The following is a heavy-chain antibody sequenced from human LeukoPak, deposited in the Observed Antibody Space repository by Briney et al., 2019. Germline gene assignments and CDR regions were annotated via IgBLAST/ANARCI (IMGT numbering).Heavy chain of an antibody. V-gene: IGHV3-33*01. D-gene: IGHD6-13*01. Sequence: GRSLRLSCAAPGFTFSSYGMHWVRQAPGKGLEWVAVIWYDGSNKYYADSVKGRFTISRDNSKNTLYLQMNSLRAEDTAVYYCARDPSRPYSSSWLDYWGQGTLVTVSS. CDR1: GFTFSSYG. CDR2: IWYDGSNK. J-gene: IGHJ4*02. CDR3: ARDPSRPYSSSWLDY.